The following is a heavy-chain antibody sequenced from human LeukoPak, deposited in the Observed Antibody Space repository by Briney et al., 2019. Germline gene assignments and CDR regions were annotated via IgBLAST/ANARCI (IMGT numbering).Heavy chain of an antibody. Sequence: PGGSLRLSCAASGFTFSRYAMSSVRPAPGKGLEWVSAISGSGGSTYYADSVKGRFTISRDNTKSTLYLQMNSLRAEDTAVYYCAKSARQLWFFLDYWGQGTLVTVSS. J-gene: IGHJ4*02. D-gene: IGHD5-18*01. V-gene: IGHV3-23*01. CDR2: ISGSGGST. CDR3: AKSARQLWFFLDY. CDR1: GFTFSRYA.